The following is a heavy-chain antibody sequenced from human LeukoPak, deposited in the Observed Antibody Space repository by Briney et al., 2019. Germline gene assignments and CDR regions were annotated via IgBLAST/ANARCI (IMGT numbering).Heavy chain of an antibody. J-gene: IGHJ4*02. CDR2: INPNSGGT. Sequence: ASVKVSCKASGYTFTGYYMHWVRQAPGQGLEWMGWINPNSGGTNYAQKFQGRVTMTRDTSISTAYMELSRLRSDDTAVYYCAGDHLWFGVNRPGPGIFDVWGQGTLVTVSS. CDR3: AGDHLWFGVNRPGPGIFDV. V-gene: IGHV1-2*02. CDR1: GYTFTGYY. D-gene: IGHD3-10*01.